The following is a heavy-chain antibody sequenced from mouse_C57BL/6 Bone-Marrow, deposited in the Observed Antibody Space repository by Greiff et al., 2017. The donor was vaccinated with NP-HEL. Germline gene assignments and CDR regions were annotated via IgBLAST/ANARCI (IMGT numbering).Heavy chain of an antibody. CDR1: GFSLTSYG. J-gene: IGHJ4*01. CDR2: IWRGGST. CDR3: AKKAVGGYAMDY. D-gene: IGHD1-1*01. Sequence: VKLMESGPGLVQPSQSLSITCTVSGFSLTSYGVHWVRQSPGKGLEWLGVIWRGGSTDYNAAFMSRLSITKDNSKSQVFFKMNSLQADDTAIYYCAKKAVGGYAMDYWGQGTSVTVSS. V-gene: IGHV2-5*01.